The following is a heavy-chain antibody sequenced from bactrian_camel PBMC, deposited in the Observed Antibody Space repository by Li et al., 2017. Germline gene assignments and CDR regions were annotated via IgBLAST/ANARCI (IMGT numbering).Heavy chain of an antibody. V-gene: IGHV3S1*01. CDR3: AEGRGSRGEHCYSLNY. CDR2: IRRSGGET. D-gene: IGHD6*01. J-gene: IGHJ4*01. Sequence: HVQLVESGGGSVLPGGSLILSCVVSGYTGQTGSTYFLGWFRQAPGKGREGVASIRRSGGETWYAGSVKGRFTISQDSARNTVYLQMNNLQPEDTATYYCAEGRGSRGEHCYSLNYWGQGTQVTVS. CDR1: GYTGQTGSTYF.